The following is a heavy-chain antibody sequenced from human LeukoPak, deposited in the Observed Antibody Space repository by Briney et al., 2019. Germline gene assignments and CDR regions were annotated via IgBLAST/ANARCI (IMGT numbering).Heavy chain of an antibody. J-gene: IGHJ4*02. D-gene: IGHD5-24*01. Sequence: SETLSLTCSVSGGSIGSSSYYWGWIRQPPGKGLEWIGEINHSGSTNYNPSLMSRVTISVDTSKNQFSLKLSSVTAADTAVYYCASSVSVATIPLAFDYWGQGTLVTVSS. V-gene: IGHV4-39*07. CDR1: GGSIGSSSYY. CDR3: ASSVSVATIPLAFDY. CDR2: INHSGST.